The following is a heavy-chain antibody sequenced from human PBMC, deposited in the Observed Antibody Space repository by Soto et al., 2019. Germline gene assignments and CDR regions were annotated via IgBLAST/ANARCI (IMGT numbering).Heavy chain of an antibody. Sequence: PSGTLSLTCTVSGGSITCSSSYWGWIRQPPGKGLEWIGCIYYNGGTYYNPSLNSRVAISVDTSRNKFSLKLSSVTAADTAVYYCARSLAAPTPYVDNWGQGTMVT. CDR2: IYYNGGT. D-gene: IGHD2-15*01. V-gene: IGHV4-39*01. CDR1: GGSITCSSSY. J-gene: IGHJ4*02. CDR3: ARSLAAPTPYVDN.